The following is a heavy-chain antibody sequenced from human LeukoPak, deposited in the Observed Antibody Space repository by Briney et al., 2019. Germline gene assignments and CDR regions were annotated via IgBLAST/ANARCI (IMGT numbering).Heavy chain of an antibody. CDR1: GGSISSGGYY. V-gene: IGHV4-31*03. CDR2: IYYSGST. CDR3: ARTEYCGGDCYLDNWFDP. Sequence: PSETPSLTCTVSGGSISSGGYYWSWIRQHPGKGLEWIGYIYYSGSTYYNPSLKSRVTISVDTSKNQFSLKLSSVTAADTAVYYCARTEYCGGDCYLDNWFDPWGQGTLVTVSS. D-gene: IGHD2-21*02. J-gene: IGHJ5*02.